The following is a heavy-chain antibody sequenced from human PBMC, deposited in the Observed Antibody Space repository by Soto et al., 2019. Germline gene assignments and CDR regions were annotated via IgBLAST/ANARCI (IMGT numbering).Heavy chain of an antibody. CDR3: ARSTYYDFWSGYYTSPSFGMDV. V-gene: IGHV1-3*01. CDR2: INAGNGNT. J-gene: IGHJ6*02. CDR1: GYTFTSYA. D-gene: IGHD3-3*01. Sequence: ASVKVSCKASGYTFTSYAMHWVRQAPGQRLEWMGWINAGNGNTKYSQKFQGRVTITRDTSASTAYMELSSLRSEDTAVYYCARSTYYDFWSGYYTSPSFGMDVWGQGTTVTVSS.